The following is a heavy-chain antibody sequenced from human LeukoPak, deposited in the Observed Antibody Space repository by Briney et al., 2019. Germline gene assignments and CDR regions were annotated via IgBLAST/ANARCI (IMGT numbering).Heavy chain of an antibody. CDR1: GYTLTELS. CDR2: FDPEDGET. J-gene: IGHJ3*02. Sequence: ASVKVSCKVSGYTLTELSMHWVRQAPGKGLEWMGGFDPEDGETIYAQKFQGSVTMTEDTSTDTAYMELSSLRSEDTAVYYCATVRPSVTAIRDAFDIWGQGTMVTVSS. V-gene: IGHV1-24*01. CDR3: ATVRPSVTAIRDAFDI. D-gene: IGHD2-21*02.